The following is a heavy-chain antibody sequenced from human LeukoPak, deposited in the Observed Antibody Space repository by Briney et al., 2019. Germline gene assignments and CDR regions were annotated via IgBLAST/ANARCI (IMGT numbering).Heavy chain of an antibody. Sequence: PGGSLRLSCAASGFTFSSYAMSWVRQAPGKGLEWVSAISGSGGSTYYADSAKGRFTISRDNSENTLYLQMNSLRAEDTAVYYCAKDYYGEKGIDFDYWGQGTLVTVSS. D-gene: IGHD4-17*01. CDR1: GFTFSSYA. CDR2: ISGSGGST. V-gene: IGHV3-23*01. CDR3: AKDYYGEKGIDFDY. J-gene: IGHJ4*02.